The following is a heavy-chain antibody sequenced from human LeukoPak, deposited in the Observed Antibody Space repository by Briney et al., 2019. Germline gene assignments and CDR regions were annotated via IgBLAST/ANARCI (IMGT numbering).Heavy chain of an antibody. CDR2: INPNSGGT. J-gene: IGHJ4*02. D-gene: IGHD2-15*01. CDR3: ASRYCTGGNCYIYH. Sequence: ASVKVSCKASGYTFTGYYMHWVRQAPGQGLEWMGWINPNSGGTNYAQKFQGRVTMTTDTSTSTAYMELRSLRSDDTAVYYCASRYCTGGNCYIYHWGQGTLVTVSS. V-gene: IGHV1-2*02. CDR1: GYTFTGYY.